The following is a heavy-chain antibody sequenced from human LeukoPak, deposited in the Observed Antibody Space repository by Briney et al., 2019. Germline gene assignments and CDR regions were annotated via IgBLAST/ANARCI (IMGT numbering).Heavy chain of an antibody. D-gene: IGHD3-10*01. CDR3: AGELSSYGMDV. Sequence: SETLSLTCTVSGGSISNYYWSWIRQPPGKGLEWIGYIYYSGSTNYNPSLKSRVTISVDASKNQFSLKLSSVTAADTAVYYCAGELSSYGMDVWGQGTTVTVSS. J-gene: IGHJ6*02. CDR2: IYYSGST. CDR1: GGSISNYY. V-gene: IGHV4-59*01.